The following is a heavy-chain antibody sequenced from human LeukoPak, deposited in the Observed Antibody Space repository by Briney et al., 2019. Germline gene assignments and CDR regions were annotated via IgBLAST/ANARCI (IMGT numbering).Heavy chain of an antibody. Sequence: GGSLRLSCAASGFTFSSYWMHWVRQAPGKGLVWVSRINSDGSSTSYADSVKGRFTTSRDNAKNTLYLQMNSLRAEDTAVYYCARRRPYYDILTGYYNFYYYGMDVWGQGTTVTVSS. CDR2: INSDGSST. CDR3: ARRRPYYDILTGYYNFYYYGMDV. D-gene: IGHD3-9*01. CDR1: GFTFSSYW. V-gene: IGHV3-74*01. J-gene: IGHJ6*02.